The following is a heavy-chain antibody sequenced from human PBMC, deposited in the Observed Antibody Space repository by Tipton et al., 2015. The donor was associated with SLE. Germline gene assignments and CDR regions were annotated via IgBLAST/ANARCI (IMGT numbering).Heavy chain of an antibody. J-gene: IGHJ4*02. CDR2: ISGSGGST. Sequence: LSLTCTVSGGSISSYYWSWIRQPPGKGLEWVSAISGSGGSTYYADSVKGRFTISRDNSKNTLYLQMNSLRAEDTAVYYCARGLRWLQPIDNWGQGTLVTASS. D-gene: IGHD5-24*01. V-gene: IGHV3-23*01. CDR1: GGSISSYY. CDR3: ARGLRWLQPIDN.